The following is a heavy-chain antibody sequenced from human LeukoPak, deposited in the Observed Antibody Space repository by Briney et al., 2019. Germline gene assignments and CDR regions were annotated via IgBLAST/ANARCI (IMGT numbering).Heavy chain of an antibody. CDR1: GFTFSDYY. CDR3: ARDYSYDSSGYDY. CDR2: ISSSGSTI. V-gene: IGHV3-11*04. J-gene: IGHJ4*02. Sequence: GGSLRLSCAASGFTFSDYYMSWIRQAPGKGLEWASYISSSGSTIYYADSVKGRFTISRDNAKNSLYLQMNSLRAEDTAVYYCARDYSYDSSGYDYWGQGTLVTVSS. D-gene: IGHD3-22*01.